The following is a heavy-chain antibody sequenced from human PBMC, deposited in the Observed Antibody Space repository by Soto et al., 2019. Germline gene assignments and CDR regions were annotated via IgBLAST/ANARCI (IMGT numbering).Heavy chain of an antibody. Sequence: GSLRLSCAASGFTFSSYGMHWVRQAPGKGLEWVAVISYDGSNKDYADSVKGRFTISRDNSKNTLYLQMNSLRAEDTAVYYCAKDKEYYFDYWGQGTLVTVSS. CDR2: ISYDGSNK. CDR1: GFTFSSYG. D-gene: IGHD3-10*01. V-gene: IGHV3-30*18. CDR3: AKDKEYYFDY. J-gene: IGHJ4*02.